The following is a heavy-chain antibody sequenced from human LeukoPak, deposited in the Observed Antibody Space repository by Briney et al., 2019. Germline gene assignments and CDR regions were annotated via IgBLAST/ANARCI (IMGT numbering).Heavy chain of an antibody. CDR2: ISYDGSNK. Sequence: GSLRLSCAASGFTFSSYAMHWVRQAPGKGLEWVAVISYDGSNKYYADSVKGRFTISRDNSKNTLYLQMNSLRAEDTAVYYCARDSGYSYGNFDYWGQGTLVTVSS. CDR3: ARDSGYSYGNFDY. D-gene: IGHD5-18*01. CDR1: GFTFSSYA. V-gene: IGHV3-30*04. J-gene: IGHJ4*02.